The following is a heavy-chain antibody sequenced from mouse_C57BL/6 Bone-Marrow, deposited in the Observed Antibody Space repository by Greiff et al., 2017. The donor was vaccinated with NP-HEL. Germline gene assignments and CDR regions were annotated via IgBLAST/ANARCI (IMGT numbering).Heavy chain of an antibody. CDR3: ARRGYYGSSYCYAMDY. CDR2: IYPGDGDT. D-gene: IGHD1-1*01. CDR1: GYAFSSYW. Sequence: VQLQQSGAELVKPGASVKISCKASGYAFSSYWMNWVKQRPGKGLEWIGQIYPGDGDTNYNGKFKGKATLTADKSSSTAYMQLSSLTSEDSAVYFCARRGYYGSSYCYAMDYWGQGTSVTVSS. V-gene: IGHV1-80*01. J-gene: IGHJ4*01.